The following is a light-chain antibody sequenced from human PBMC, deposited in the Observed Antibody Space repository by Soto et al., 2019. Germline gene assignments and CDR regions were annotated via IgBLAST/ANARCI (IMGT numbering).Light chain of an antibody. J-gene: IGLJ2*01. CDR2: DVS. CDR3: SSYTSSSTPV. Sequence: QSVLTQPASVSGSPGQSITISCTGTSSDVGGYNYVSWYQQHPGKAPTLMIYDVSNRPSGVSNRFSGSKSGNTASLTISGLQAEDEADYYCSSYTSSSTPVFGGGTKVTVL. V-gene: IGLV2-14*01. CDR1: SSDVGGYNY.